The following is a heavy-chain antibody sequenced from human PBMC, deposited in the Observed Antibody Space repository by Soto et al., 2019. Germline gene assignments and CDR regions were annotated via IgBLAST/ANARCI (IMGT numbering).Heavy chain of an antibody. CDR2: IWYDGSNK. Sequence: GSLRLSCAASGFTFSSYGMHWVRQAPGKGLEWVAVIWYDGSNKYYADSVKGRFTISRDNSKNTLYLQMNSLRAEDTAVYYCARDITIFGVVIIPWYYYGMDVWGQGTTVTVSS. J-gene: IGHJ6*02. CDR3: ARDITIFGVVIIPWYYYGMDV. V-gene: IGHV3-33*01. CDR1: GFTFSSYG. D-gene: IGHD3-3*01.